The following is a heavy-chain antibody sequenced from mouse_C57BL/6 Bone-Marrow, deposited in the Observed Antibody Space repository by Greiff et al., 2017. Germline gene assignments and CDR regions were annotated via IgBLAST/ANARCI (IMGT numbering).Heavy chain of an antibody. Sequence: QVQLKQSGAELARPGASVKLSCKASGYTFTSYGISWVKQRTGQGLEWIGEIYPRSGNTYYNEKFKGKATLTADKSSSTAYMELRSLTSEDSAVYFCATTTVVGYAMDYWGQGTSVTVSS. J-gene: IGHJ4*01. CDR2: IYPRSGNT. CDR1: GYTFTSYG. V-gene: IGHV1-81*01. CDR3: ATTTVVGYAMDY. D-gene: IGHD1-1*01.